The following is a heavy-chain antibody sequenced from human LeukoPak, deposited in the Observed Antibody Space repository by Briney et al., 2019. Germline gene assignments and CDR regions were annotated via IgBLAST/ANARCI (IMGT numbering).Heavy chain of an antibody. Sequence: PPGGSLRLSCAASGFTVSSYWMHWVRHAPGKGLVWVSRINSDGSTINYADSVKGRFTISRDNAKNTLYLQMDSLRAEDTAVYYCTRETVVVATASLGYWGLGTLVTVSS. CDR1: GFTVSSYW. D-gene: IGHD2-2*01. CDR3: TRETVVVATASLGY. CDR2: INSDGSTI. V-gene: IGHV3-74*01. J-gene: IGHJ4*02.